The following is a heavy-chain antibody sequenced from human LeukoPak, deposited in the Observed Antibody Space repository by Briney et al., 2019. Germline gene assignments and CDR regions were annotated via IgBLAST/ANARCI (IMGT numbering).Heavy chain of an antibody. D-gene: IGHD3-10*01. CDR1: GFTFSSYA. J-gene: IGHJ4*02. V-gene: IGHV3-30-3*01. Sequence: PGGSLRLSCAASGFTFSSYAMSWVRQAAGKGLEWVAVISYDGSNKYYADSVKGRFTISRDNSKNTLYLQMNSLRAEDTAVYYCARGSWWLVRGAASFESWGQGTLVTVSS. CDR3: ARGSWWLVRGAASFES. CDR2: ISYDGSNK.